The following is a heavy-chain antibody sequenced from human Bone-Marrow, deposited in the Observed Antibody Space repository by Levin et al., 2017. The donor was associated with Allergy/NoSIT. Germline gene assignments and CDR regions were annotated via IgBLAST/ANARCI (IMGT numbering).Heavy chain of an antibody. J-gene: IGHJ4*02. V-gene: IGHV3-21*05. D-gene: IGHD1-26*01. Sequence: LSLTCATSGFTFSAFHMNWVRQAPGKGLEWISYISSSSDHIYYADSVKGRITTSRDNSKDSLYLQMDSLSAEDTAVYYCATDSGRGAYSDYWGQGTLVTVSS. CDR2: ISSSSDHI. CDR3: ATDSGRGAYSDY. CDR1: GFTFSAFH.